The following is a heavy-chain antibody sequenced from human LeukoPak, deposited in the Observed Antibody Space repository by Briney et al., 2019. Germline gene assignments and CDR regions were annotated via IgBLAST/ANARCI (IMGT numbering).Heavy chain of an antibody. V-gene: IGHV4-30-2*01. CDR3: ARLQYCSGTSCYWFDP. CDR2: IYHTGST. D-gene: IGHD2-2*01. CDR1: GGSISSGLYS. Sequence: PSQTLSLTCDVSGGSISSGLYSWSWIRQPLGKGLEWIGYIYHTGSTYYNPSLKSRVTISVDTSKNQFSLRLSSVTAADTAVYYCARLQYCSGTSCYWFDPWGQGTLVTVSS. J-gene: IGHJ5*02.